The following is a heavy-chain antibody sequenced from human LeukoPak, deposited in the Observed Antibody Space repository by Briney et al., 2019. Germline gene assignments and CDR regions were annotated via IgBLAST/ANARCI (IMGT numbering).Heavy chain of an antibody. D-gene: IGHD3-10*01. CDR1: GVSISSYY. CDR2: IHYSGST. Sequence: KPSGTLSLTCTVSGVSISSYYWSWIRQPPGKGLEWIGYIHYSGSTNYNPSLQRRVTISVDTSKNQVSLKLNSVTAADTAVYYCARAGTTGSWFDPWGQGTLVTVSS. V-gene: IGHV4-59*01. CDR3: ARAGTTGSWFDP. J-gene: IGHJ5*02.